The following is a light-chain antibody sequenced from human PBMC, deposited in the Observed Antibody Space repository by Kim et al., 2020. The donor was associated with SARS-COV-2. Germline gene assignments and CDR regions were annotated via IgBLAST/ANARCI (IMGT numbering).Light chain of an antibody. Sequence: APGKTAGITCGGNNIGSKSVHWYQQKPGQAPVLVIYYVSDRPSGIPERFSGSNSGNTATLTISRVEAGDEADYYCQVWDSSSDHPVFGGGTQLTVL. V-gene: IGLV3-21*04. CDR1: NIGSKS. J-gene: IGLJ3*02. CDR2: YVS. CDR3: QVWDSSSDHPV.